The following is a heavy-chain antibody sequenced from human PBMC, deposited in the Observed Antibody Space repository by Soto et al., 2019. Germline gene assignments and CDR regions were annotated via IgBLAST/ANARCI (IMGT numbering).Heavy chain of an antibody. CDR1: GFTFSACT. J-gene: IGHJ3*02. Sequence: EVQLVESGGGLVKPGGSLRLSCLASGFTFSACTMDWVRQAPGKGLEWVSSISSTGAYIYYAESVRGRFTISRDNAKNSLELHMNSLGVEDTAVYYCARDYPVLYSSSVDALDIWGRGTLVTVSS. CDR2: ISSTGAYI. CDR3: ARDYPVLYSSSVDALDI. D-gene: IGHD6-6*01. V-gene: IGHV3-21*01.